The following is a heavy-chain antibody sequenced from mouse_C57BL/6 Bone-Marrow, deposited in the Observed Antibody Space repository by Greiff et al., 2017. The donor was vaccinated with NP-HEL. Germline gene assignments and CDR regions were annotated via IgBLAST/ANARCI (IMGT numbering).Heavy chain of an antibody. CDR3: ARPAYSNYDAMDY. CDR2: ISNLAYSI. D-gene: IGHD2-5*01. Sequence: EVKLMESGGGLVQPGGSLKLSCAASGFTFSDYGMAWVRQAPRKGPEWVAFISNLAYSIYYADTVTGRFTISRENAKNTLYLEMSSLRSEDTAMYYCARPAYSNYDAMDYWGQGTSVTVSS. V-gene: IGHV5-15*01. CDR1: GFTFSDYG. J-gene: IGHJ4*01.